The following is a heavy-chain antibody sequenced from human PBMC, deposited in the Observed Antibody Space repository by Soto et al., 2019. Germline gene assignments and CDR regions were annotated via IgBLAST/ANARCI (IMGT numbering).Heavy chain of an antibody. Sequence: QVQLVQSGAQVKNPGASVKVSCKASGYTFTSYDITSVRQATGQGLEWMGWMNPNSGNTGYAQKFQGRVTMTRNTSRSTAYMELSSLRSEDTAVYYCASSDDIAAAACCGQGTMVTVSS. CDR3: ASSDDIAAAAC. J-gene: IGHJ3*01. V-gene: IGHV1-8*01. CDR2: MNPNSGNT. CDR1: GYTFTSYD. D-gene: IGHD6-13*01.